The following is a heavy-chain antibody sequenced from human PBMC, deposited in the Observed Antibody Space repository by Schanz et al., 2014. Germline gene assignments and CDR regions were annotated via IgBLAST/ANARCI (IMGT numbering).Heavy chain of an antibody. CDR2: IYYSGST. V-gene: IGHV4-39*01. Sequence: QLQMQESGPGLVKPSETLSLTCSVSGDSISSTSYYWGWIRQPPGKGLEWIGSIYYSGSTYYNASPKRRVTISVDPSKNHFSLKLTSVTAADSAVYYCARLWGGWRIPDYWGQGTLVTVSS. J-gene: IGHJ4*02. CDR3: ARLWGGWRIPDY. CDR1: GDSISSTSYY. D-gene: IGHD6-19*01.